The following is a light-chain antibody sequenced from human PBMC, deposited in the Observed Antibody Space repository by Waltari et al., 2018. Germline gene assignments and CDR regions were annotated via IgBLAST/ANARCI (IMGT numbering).Light chain of an antibody. CDR3: HQNYSPPPT. Sequence: DIQMTQSPSSLSAFVGDRVIITCRASQSIGTALNLYQQKPGKAPKLLIYATSTLQSGVPSRFSGSGSGTDFTLTISSLQPEDFATYSCHQNYSPPPTFGQGTKVEIK. CDR1: QSIGTA. CDR2: ATS. J-gene: IGKJ1*01. V-gene: IGKV1-39*01.